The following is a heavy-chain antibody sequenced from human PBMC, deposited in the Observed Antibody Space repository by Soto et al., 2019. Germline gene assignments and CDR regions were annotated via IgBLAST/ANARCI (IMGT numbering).Heavy chain of an antibody. Sequence: QITLKESGPTLVNPTQTLTLTCTFSGFSLSTSGVGVGWIRQPPGKALEWLALIYWNDDKRYSPSLKSRLTITKDTSKNQVVLTMTNMDPVDTATYYCARLIAAAGTSNWYFDLWGRGTLVTVSS. CDR1: GFSLSTSGVG. CDR3: ARLIAAAGTSNWYFDL. V-gene: IGHV2-5*01. D-gene: IGHD6-13*01. J-gene: IGHJ2*01. CDR2: IYWNDDK.